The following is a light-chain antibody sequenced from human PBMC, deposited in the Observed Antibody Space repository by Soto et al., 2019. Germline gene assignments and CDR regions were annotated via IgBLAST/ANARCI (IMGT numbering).Light chain of an antibody. CDR3: QQYDDFPPT. J-gene: IGKJ3*01. CDR1: QHISTY. V-gene: IGKV1-33*01. Sequence: DIQMTQSPSSLSASVGDRVTITCQASQHISTYLNWFQQKPGKAPELLIYDASNLVPGVPSRFSGSGSGTDFTFTISSLQPEDIATYYCQQYDDFPPTFGPGTKVDIK. CDR2: DAS.